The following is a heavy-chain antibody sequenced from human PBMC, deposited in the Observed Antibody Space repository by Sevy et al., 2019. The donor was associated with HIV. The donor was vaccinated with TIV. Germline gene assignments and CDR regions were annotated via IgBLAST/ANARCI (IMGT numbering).Heavy chain of an antibody. CDR1: GFSLSSYD. CDR3: ARANIAVTPFFGS. D-gene: IGHD6-19*01. V-gene: IGHV3-30-3*01. CDR2: ISHDGSNK. J-gene: IGHJ4*02. Sequence: GGSLRLSCAASGFSLSSYDMHWVRQAPGKGLEWVAVISHDGSNKYYGDSVKGRFTLSRDNSKNTLSLQMSSLRVEDTALYYCARANIAVTPFFGSWGQGPLVTVSS.